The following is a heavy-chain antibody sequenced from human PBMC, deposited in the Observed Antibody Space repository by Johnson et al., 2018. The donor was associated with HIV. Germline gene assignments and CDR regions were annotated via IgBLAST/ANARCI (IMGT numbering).Heavy chain of an antibody. CDR2: IKQDGSEK. J-gene: IGHJ3*02. CDR1: GFTFSSYW. CDR3: ASDQASRGLAMGGAFDI. Sequence: VQLVESGGGVVQPGGSLTLSCAASGFTFSSYWMHWVRQAPGKGLEWVANIKQDGSEKYYVDSVKGRFTISRDNAKNSLYLQMNSLRAEDTAVYYCASDQASRGLAMGGAFDIWGQGTMVTVSS. D-gene: IGHD3-16*01. V-gene: IGHV3-7*01.